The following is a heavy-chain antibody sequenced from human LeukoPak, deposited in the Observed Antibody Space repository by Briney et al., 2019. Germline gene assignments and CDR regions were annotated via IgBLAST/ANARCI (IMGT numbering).Heavy chain of an antibody. V-gene: IGHV3-30*04. Sequence: GRSLRLSCAASGFTFSSYAMHWVRQAPGKGLEWVAVISYDGSNKYYADSVKGRFTISGDNSKNTLYLQMNSLRAEDTAVYYCAREAITYDSSGYYGYFDYWGQGTLVTVSS. CDR3: AREAITYDSSGYYGYFDY. CDR2: ISYDGSNK. D-gene: IGHD3-22*01. CDR1: GFTFSSYA. J-gene: IGHJ4*02.